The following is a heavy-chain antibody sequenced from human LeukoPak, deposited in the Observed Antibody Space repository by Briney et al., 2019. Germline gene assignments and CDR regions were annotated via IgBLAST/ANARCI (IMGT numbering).Heavy chain of an antibody. CDR2: IYYSGST. V-gene: IGHV4-59*01. Sequence: SETLSLTCTVSGGSISTYYWNWIRQPPGKGLEWIGYIYYSGSTNYNPSLKTRVTISVDTSKNQFSLRLSSVTAADTAVYYCARGAQYYDFWSGSQLLFDYWGQGTLVTVSS. CDR1: GGSISTYY. D-gene: IGHD3-3*01. CDR3: ARGAQYYDFWSGSQLLFDY. J-gene: IGHJ4*02.